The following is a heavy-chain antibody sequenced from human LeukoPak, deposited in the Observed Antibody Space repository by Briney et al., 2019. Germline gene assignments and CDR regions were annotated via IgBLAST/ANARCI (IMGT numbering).Heavy chain of an antibody. CDR2: IRYDGSNK. V-gene: IGHV3-30*02. Sequence: GALRLSCAASGFTFSSYGMHWVRQAPGKGLEGVAFIRYDGSNKYYADSVKGRFTISRDNSKNTLYLQMNSLRAEDTAVYYCAKTAAIVVVVAANDYWGQGTLVTVSS. CDR1: GFTFSSYG. J-gene: IGHJ4*02. CDR3: AKTAAIVVVVAANDY. D-gene: IGHD2-15*01.